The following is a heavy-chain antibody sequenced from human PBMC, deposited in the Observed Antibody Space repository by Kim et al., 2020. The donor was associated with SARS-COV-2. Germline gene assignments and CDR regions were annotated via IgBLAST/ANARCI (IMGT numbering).Heavy chain of an antibody. CDR2: IIPILGIA. CDR3: ARDRLRFLEWFKSSPPPVRFDP. V-gene: IGHV1-69*04. Sequence: SVKVSCKASGGTFSSYAISWVRQAPGQGLEWMGRIIPILGIANYAQKFQGRVTITADKSTSTAYMELSSLRSEDTAVYYCARDRLRFLEWFKSSPPPVRFDPWGQGTLVTVSS. CDR1: GGTFSSYA. J-gene: IGHJ5*02. D-gene: IGHD3-3*01.